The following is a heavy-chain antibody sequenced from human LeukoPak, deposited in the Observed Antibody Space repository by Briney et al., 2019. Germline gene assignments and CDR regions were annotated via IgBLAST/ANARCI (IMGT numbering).Heavy chain of an antibody. D-gene: IGHD2-15*01. V-gene: IGHV1-69*06. Sequence: ASVNVSCKASGGTFSSYAISWVRQAPGQGLEWMGGIIPIFGTANYAQKFQGRVTITAGKSTSTAYMELSSLRSEDTAVYYCARTADCSGGSCSEFDYWGQGTLVTVSS. CDR3: ARTADCSGGSCSEFDY. CDR2: IIPIFGTA. CDR1: GGTFSSYA. J-gene: IGHJ4*02.